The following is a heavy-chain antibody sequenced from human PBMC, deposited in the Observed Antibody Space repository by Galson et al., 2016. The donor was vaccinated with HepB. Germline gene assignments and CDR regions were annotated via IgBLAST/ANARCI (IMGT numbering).Heavy chain of an antibody. CDR1: GFTFSSYA. D-gene: IGHD1-1*01. CDR3: ARDGNPGGYFDC. V-gene: IGHV3-33*01. CDR2: IWYDGSNK. Sequence: SLRLSCAASGFTFSSYAMHWVRQAPGKGLEWVARIWYDGSNKYYADSVKGRFTISRDDSKNTLYLQMNSLRAEDTAVYYCARDGNPGGYFDCWGQGTLVTVSS. J-gene: IGHJ4*02.